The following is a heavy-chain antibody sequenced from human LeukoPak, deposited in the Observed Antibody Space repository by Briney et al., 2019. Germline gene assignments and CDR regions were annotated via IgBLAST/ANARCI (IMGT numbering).Heavy chain of an antibody. J-gene: IGHJ4*02. CDR1: GNTFTSYG. Sequence: ASVKVSCKSSGNTFTSYGFIWVRQAPGQGLEWMGWISGYNGNTKYAQKFQGRVTMTTDTSTSTAYMELRSLRSDDTAVFYCARDGYSSSWFLDYWGQGTLVTVSS. CDR3: ARDGYSSSWFLDY. CDR2: ISGYNGNT. D-gene: IGHD6-13*01. V-gene: IGHV1-18*01.